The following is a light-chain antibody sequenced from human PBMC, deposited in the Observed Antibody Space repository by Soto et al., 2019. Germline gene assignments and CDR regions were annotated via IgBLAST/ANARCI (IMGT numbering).Light chain of an antibody. CDR1: QSVSKC. Sequence: EIVLTQSPATLSLSPGERATLSCRASQSVSKCLAWYQQKPGQAPRLLIYDVSSRAPGIPARFSGSGSGTDLTLTISSLEPEDFAVYYWPKCKNWPPITFGQGTRLEIK. J-gene: IGKJ5*01. CDR3: PKCKNWPPIT. CDR2: DVS. V-gene: IGKV3-11*01.